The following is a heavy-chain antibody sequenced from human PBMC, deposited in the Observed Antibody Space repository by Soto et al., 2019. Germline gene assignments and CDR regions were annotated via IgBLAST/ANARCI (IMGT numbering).Heavy chain of an antibody. J-gene: IGHJ3*02. Sequence: AGGSLRLSCAASGFTFSSYAMSWVRQAPGKGLEWVGFIRSKAYGGTTEYAASVKGRFTISRDDSKGTAYLQMNSLKTEDTAVYYCTRLGLGYCSSTSCLQTAAFDIWGQGTMVTVSS. D-gene: IGHD2-2*01. CDR1: GFTFSSYA. V-gene: IGHV3-49*04. CDR2: IRSKAYGGTT. CDR3: TRLGLGYCSSTSCLQTAAFDI.